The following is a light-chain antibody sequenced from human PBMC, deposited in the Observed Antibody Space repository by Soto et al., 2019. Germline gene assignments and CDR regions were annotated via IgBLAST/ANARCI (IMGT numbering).Light chain of an antibody. CDR1: QTISNF. V-gene: IGKV1-39*01. CDR3: QQSYNLPRT. CDR2: SSS. J-gene: IGKJ1*01. Sequence: DIEWTGSPSSRSGWIGNGGTSACLASQTISNFLNWYQGKLGKPPKLLIYSSSTLQSGVPSRFSGSGSGTDFTLTINGLQPEDFASYWCQQSYNLPRTFGPGTKVDI.